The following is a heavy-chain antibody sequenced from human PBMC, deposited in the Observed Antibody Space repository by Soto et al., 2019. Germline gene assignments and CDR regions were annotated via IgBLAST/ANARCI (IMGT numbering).Heavy chain of an antibody. D-gene: IGHD4-17*01. J-gene: IGHJ3*01. Sequence: SETLPLTCTVSGGSISNSNYYWGWIRQPPGEGLEWICNIYYSGSTYYNSALKSRVTISVDTSKNQFSLKLSSVTAADTAVYYCARRSDYGDYSDAFDVWGQGTVVTVSS. CDR1: GGSISNSNYY. V-gene: IGHV4-39*01. CDR3: ARRSDYGDYSDAFDV. CDR2: IYYSGST.